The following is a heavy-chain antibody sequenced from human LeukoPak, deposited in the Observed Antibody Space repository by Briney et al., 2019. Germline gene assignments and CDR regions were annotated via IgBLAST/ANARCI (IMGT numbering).Heavy chain of an antibody. CDR2: IIPIFGTA. CDR1: GGTFSSYA. D-gene: IGHD5-24*01. CDR3: ARDQPQDKRWLQFGGHDAFDI. V-gene: IGHV1-69*13. Sequence: ASVKVSCKASGGTFSSYAISWVRQAPGQGLEWMGGIIPIFGTANYAQKFQGRVTITADESTSTAYMELSSLRSGDTAVYYCARDQPQDKRWLQFGGHDAFDIWGQGTMVTVSS. J-gene: IGHJ3*02.